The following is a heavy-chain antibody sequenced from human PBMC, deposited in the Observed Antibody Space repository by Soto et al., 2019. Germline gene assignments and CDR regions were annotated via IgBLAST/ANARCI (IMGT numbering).Heavy chain of an antibody. D-gene: IGHD4-17*01. CDR1: GFTFSSYA. V-gene: IGHV3-30-3*01. J-gene: IGHJ5*02. Sequence: QVQLVESGGGVVQPGRSLRLSCAASGFTFSSYAMHWVRQAPGKGLEWVAVISYDGSNKYYADSVKGRFTISRDNSKNTLYLQMNILRAEETAVYYCAREKATVTTLGWFDPWGQGTLVTVSS. CDR3: AREKATVTTLGWFDP. CDR2: ISYDGSNK.